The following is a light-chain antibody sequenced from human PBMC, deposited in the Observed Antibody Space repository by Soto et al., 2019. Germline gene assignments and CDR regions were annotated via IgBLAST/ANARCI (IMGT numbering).Light chain of an antibody. V-gene: IGKV1-5*03. CDR1: QSISNS. Sequence: DIQMTQSPSTLSASVGDRVIITCRASQSISNSLAWYQQKPGKAPNLLIYKASSLESGVPSRFSGSGSGTEFTLTISSLQPDDVATYYCRQYVSYPVTFGGGTKVEMK. CDR2: KAS. J-gene: IGKJ4*01. CDR3: RQYVSYPVT.